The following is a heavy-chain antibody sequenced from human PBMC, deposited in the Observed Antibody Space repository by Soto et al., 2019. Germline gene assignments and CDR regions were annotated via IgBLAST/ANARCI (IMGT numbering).Heavy chain of an antibody. CDR1: GYTFTSYS. CDR2: ISAYNGNT. V-gene: IGHV1-18*01. CDR3: ARYVGYGLIDY. Sequence: QVKLVQSGAEVKKPGASVKVSCKASGYTFTSYSISWVRQAPGQGLEWMGWISAYNGNTYHARKLQGRVTMTTDTSTSTAYMELRSLRSHDTAVYYCARYVGYGLIDYWGQGTLVTVSS. D-gene: IGHD5-18*01. J-gene: IGHJ4*02.